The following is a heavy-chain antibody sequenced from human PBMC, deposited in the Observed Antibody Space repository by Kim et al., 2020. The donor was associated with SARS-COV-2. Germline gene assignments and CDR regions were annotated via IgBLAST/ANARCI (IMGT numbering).Heavy chain of an antibody. CDR1: GFTFSSSW. CDR2: INGDGRLT. CDR3: SRDRGAR. V-gene: IGHV3-74*01. D-gene: IGHD3-10*01. J-gene: IGHJ4*02. Sequence: GESLRLSCAASGFTFSSSWMHWVRQAPGRGLVWVSRINGDGRLTSYADSVKGRFTISRDNAKNTLYLQMNSLRAEDTAVYYCSRDRGARWGQGTMVTVSS.